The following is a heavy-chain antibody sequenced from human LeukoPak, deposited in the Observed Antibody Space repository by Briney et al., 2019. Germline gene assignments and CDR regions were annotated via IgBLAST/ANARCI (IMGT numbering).Heavy chain of an antibody. CDR3: ARDCIAAAGTCYYYGMDV. D-gene: IGHD6-13*01. Sequence: GGSLRLSCAASGFTFSSYWMSWVRQAPGKGLGWVVNIKQGRREKYHVYSVKGRFTFSRDNAKNSLYLQMNSLRAEDTAVYYCARDCIAAAGTCYYYGMDVWGQGTTVTVSS. CDR1: GFTFSSYW. J-gene: IGHJ6*02. CDR2: IKQGRREK. V-gene: IGHV3-7*01.